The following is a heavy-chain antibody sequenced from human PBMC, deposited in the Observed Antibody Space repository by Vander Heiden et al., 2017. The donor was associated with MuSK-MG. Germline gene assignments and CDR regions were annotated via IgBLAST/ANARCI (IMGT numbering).Heavy chain of an antibody. D-gene: IGHD3-3*01. CDR1: GFTFSSYA. Sequence: EVQLLESGGGLVQPGGSLRLSCAASGFTFSSYAMSWVRQAQGKGLEWVSAISGSGGSTYYADSVKGRFTISRDNSKNTLYLQMNSLRAEDTAVYYCAKGSDFWSGYFSYWGQGTLVTVSS. J-gene: IGHJ4*02. CDR3: AKGSDFWSGYFSY. CDR2: ISGSGGST. V-gene: IGHV3-23*01.